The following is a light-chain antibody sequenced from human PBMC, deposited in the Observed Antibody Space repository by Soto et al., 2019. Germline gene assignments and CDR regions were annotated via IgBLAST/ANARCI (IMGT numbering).Light chain of an antibody. Sequence: QSVLPQPASVSGSPGQSITISCTGTSTDIGGYDYVSWYQHHPGKAPTPMIYDVSNRPSGVSNRFSGSKSGHTASLTISGLQAEDEADYYCSSYTSSSTRGVFGTGTKITVL. V-gene: IGLV2-14*03. CDR2: DVS. CDR1: STDIGGYDY. CDR3: SSYTSSSTRGV. J-gene: IGLJ1*01.